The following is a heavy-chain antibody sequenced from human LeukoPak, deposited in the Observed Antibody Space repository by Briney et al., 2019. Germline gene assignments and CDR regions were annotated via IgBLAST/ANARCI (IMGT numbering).Heavy chain of an antibody. CDR2: IFYSGST. D-gene: IGHD7-27*01. J-gene: IGHJ4*02. CDR1: GGSISSYY. Sequence: SETLSLTCTVSGGSISSYYWSWIRQPPGKGLEWIGHIFYSGSTNYNPSLKSRVTVSVDTSKNQFSLKLSSVTAADTAVYYCTRDQLGWADYWGQGTLVTVSS. V-gene: IGHV4-59*01. CDR3: TRDQLGWADY.